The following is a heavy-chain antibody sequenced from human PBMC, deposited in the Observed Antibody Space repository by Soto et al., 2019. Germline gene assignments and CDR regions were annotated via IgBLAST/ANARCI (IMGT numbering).Heavy chain of an antibody. Sequence: EVHLVESGGGSVQPGGSLRLSCAGSGFAFSSYWIHWVRQVPGKGLVWVSRINSDGSTTSYADSVRGRFTIPRDNDKDTLYLQMNSLRAEDTALYYCARVGQGRYYFDYWGQGTLVTVSS. CDR2: INSDGSTT. CDR3: ARVGQGRYYFDY. V-gene: IGHV3-74*01. J-gene: IGHJ4*02. CDR1: GFAFSSYW.